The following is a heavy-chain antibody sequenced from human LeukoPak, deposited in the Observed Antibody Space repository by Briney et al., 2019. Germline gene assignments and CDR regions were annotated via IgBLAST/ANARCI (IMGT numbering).Heavy chain of an antibody. CDR3: ARDLYCTTTTCYWIDP. J-gene: IGHJ5*02. CDR1: SASITSYY. V-gene: IGHV4-4*07. D-gene: IGHD2-2*01. CDR2: IYSNGRT. Sequence: SETLSLTCSVSSASITSYYWSWIRQPAGKGLEWIGRIYSNGRTDYNPSLKSRVTISVDKSKNQLSLKLNSVTAADTAVYYCARDLYCTTTTCYWIDPWGRGILVTVSS.